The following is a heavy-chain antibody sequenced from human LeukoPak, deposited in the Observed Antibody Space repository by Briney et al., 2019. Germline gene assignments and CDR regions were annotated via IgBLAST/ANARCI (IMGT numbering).Heavy chain of an antibody. CDR1: GGTFSSYA. CDR3: ASVSDYSNYGVYYYYMDV. V-gene: IGHV1-69*04. J-gene: IGHJ6*03. D-gene: IGHD4-11*01. Sequence: SVKVSCKASGGTFSSYAISWVRQAPGQGLEWMGRIIPILGIANYAQKFQGRVTITADKSTSTAYMELSSLRSEDTAVYYCASVSDYSNYGVYYYYMDVWGKGTTVTVSS. CDR2: IIPILGIA.